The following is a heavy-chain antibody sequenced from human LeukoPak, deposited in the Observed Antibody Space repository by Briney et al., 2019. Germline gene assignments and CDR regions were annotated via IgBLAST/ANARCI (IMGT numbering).Heavy chain of an antibody. D-gene: IGHD3-10*01. CDR3: ARAPYGSREYYFDY. CDR2: IYYSGST. Sequence: NPSETLSLTCTVSGGSISSYYWSWIRQPPGKGLEWIGYIYYSGSTNYNPSLKSRVTISVDTSKNQFSLKLSSVTAADTAVYYCARAPYGSREYYFDYWGQGTLVTVSS. CDR1: GGSISSYY. V-gene: IGHV4-59*12. J-gene: IGHJ4*02.